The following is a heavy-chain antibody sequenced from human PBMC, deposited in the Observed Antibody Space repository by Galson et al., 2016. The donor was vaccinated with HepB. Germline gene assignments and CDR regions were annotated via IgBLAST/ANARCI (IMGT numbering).Heavy chain of an antibody. Sequence: SLRLACAASGFTFSSYAMSWVRQAPGKGLGWVSVISAASNTYYTDSVKGRFTISRDNSKTTLYLEMNSLRVEDTAVYFCANYLGYGSGRPGYFHSWGQGTLVTVSP. CDR3: ANYLGYGSGRPGYFHS. CDR1: GFTFSSYA. D-gene: IGHD3-10*01. V-gene: IGHV3-23*01. J-gene: IGHJ4*02. CDR2: ISAASNT.